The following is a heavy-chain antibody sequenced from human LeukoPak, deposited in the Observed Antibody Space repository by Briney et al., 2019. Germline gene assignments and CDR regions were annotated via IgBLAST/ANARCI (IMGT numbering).Heavy chain of an antibody. V-gene: IGHV4-59*08. CDR1: GDSIPRDY. D-gene: IGHD4-17*01. CDR2: INKRGTT. J-gene: IGHJ4*02. CDR3: ARYRDGDRDISLDI. Sequence: SDTLTLICTVSGDSIPRDYWISVTQPPGKGREWIGFINKRGTTSYTPTLTSRVTISRDMSKNQFALKLSSVSAADTAVYYCARYRDGDRDISLDIWGQGTLVTVSS.